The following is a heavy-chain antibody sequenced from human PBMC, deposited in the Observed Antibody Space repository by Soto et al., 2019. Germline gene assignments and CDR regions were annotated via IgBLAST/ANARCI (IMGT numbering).Heavy chain of an antibody. CDR1: GYTFGIYS. CDR3: ARIYGEPSSSTGFDY. J-gene: IGHJ4*02. V-gene: IGHV1-18*01. D-gene: IGHD2-21*01. Sequence: QVQLVQSGPEVKKPGASVKVSCKASGYTFGIYSITWVRQAPGQWLEWLGGINTYSGKTYYTQQVQGRVTLTTDTSTSTAYMEMRSLRSDDTAVYYCARIYGEPSSSTGFDYWGQGTLVSVSS. CDR2: INTYSGKT.